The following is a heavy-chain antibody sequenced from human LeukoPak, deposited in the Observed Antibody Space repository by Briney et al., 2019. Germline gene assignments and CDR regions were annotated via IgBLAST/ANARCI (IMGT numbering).Heavy chain of an antibody. J-gene: IGHJ3*02. Sequence: GGSLRLSCAASGFTFSSYGMHWVRQAPGKGLEWVAVIWYGGSNKYYADSVKGRFTISRDNSKNTLYLQMNSLRAEVTAVYYCASDREHSSSYDAFDIWGQGTMVTVSS. CDR2: IWYGGSNK. V-gene: IGHV3-33*08. CDR1: GFTFSSYG. D-gene: IGHD6-6*01. CDR3: ASDREHSSSYDAFDI.